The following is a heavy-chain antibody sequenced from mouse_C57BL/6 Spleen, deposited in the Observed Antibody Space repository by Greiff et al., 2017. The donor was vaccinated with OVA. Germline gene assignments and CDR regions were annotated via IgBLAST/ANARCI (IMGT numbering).Heavy chain of an antibody. CDR1: GYTFTDYE. CDR2: IDPETGGT. J-gene: IGHJ1*03. V-gene: IGHV1-15*01. D-gene: IGHD1-1*01. Sequence: VKLQESGAELVRPGASVTLSCKASGYTFTDYEMHWVKQTPVHGLEWIGAIDPETGGTAYNQKFKGKAILTADKSSSTAYMELRSLTSEDSAVYYCTKVTTVVAKDWYFDVWGTGTTVTVSS. CDR3: TKVTTVVAKDWYFDV.